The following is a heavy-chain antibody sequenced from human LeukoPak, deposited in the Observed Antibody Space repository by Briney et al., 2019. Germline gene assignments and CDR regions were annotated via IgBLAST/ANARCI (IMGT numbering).Heavy chain of an antibody. D-gene: IGHD3-10*01. CDR3: ARLEVLLWFGELYGMDV. CDR1: GGSISSSSYY. J-gene: IGHJ6*02. Sequence: SETLSLTCTVSGGSISSSSYYWGWIRQPPGKGLEWIGSIYYSGSTYYNPSLKSRVTISVHTSKNQFSLKLSSVTAADTAVYYCARLEVLLWFGELYGMDVWGQGTTVTVSS. CDR2: IYYSGST. V-gene: IGHV4-39*01.